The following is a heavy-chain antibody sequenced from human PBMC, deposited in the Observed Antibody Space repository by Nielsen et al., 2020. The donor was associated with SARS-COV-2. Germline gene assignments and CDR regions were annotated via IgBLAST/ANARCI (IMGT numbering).Heavy chain of an antibody. CDR3: VIVLADLAFDP. CDR2: LIPILLTP. CDR1: GFTFTSND. V-gene: IGHV1-69*04. Sequence: SVKVSCKASGFTFTSNDINWVRQAPGQGPEWMGTLIPILLTPNYAREFQGRVTFTRDTSATTAYMELISLISEDTAVYFCVIVLADLAFDPWGQGTLVTVSS. J-gene: IGHJ5*02. D-gene: IGHD2/OR15-2a*01.